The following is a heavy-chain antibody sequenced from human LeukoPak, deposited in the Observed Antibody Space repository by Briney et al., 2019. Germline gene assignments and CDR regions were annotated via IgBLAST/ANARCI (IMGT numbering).Heavy chain of an antibody. Sequence: SETLSLTCTVSGGSISSSSYYWGWIRQPPGKGLEWIGSIYYSGSTYYNPSLKSRVTISVDTSKNQFSLKLSSVTAADTAVYYCARLPYDYVWGSYRHHEDYWGQGTLVTVSS. V-gene: IGHV4-39*01. CDR1: GGSISSSSYY. CDR2: IYYSGST. D-gene: IGHD3-16*02. CDR3: ARLPYDYVWGSYRHHEDY. J-gene: IGHJ4*02.